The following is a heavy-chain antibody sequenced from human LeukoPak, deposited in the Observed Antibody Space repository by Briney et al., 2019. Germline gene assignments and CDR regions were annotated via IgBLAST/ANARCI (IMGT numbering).Heavy chain of an antibody. CDR3: AKGRGWYGDYEGAFDI. CDR2: ITGSGGNT. Sequence: GGSLRLSCAASGFTFSSYAMSWVRQAPGKGLEWVSGITGSGGNTYYADSVKGRFTISRDNSKNTLYLQMNSLRAEDTAVYYCAKGRGWYGDYEGAFDIWGQGTMVTVSS. J-gene: IGHJ3*02. V-gene: IGHV3-23*01. D-gene: IGHD4-17*01. CDR1: GFTFSSYA.